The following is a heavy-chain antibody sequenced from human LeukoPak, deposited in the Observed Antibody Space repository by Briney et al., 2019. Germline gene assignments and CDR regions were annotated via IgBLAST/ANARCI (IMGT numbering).Heavy chain of an antibody. CDR1: GGSISSYY. CDR3: ARDHPGVAFDI. J-gene: IGHJ3*02. Sequence: SETLSLTCTVSGGSISSYYWSWIRQPPGKGLEWIGYIYYSGSTNYNPSLKSRVTISVDTSKNQFSLKLSSVTAADTAVYYCARDHPGVAFDIWGQGTMVTVSS. CDR2: IYYSGST. V-gene: IGHV4-59*01.